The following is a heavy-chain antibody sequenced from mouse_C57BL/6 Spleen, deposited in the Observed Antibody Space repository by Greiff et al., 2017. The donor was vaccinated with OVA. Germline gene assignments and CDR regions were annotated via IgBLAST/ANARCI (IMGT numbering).Heavy chain of an antibody. Sequence: QVQLQQPGAELVMPGASVKLSCKASGYTFTSYWMHWVKQRPGQGLEWIGEIDPSDSYTNYNQKFKGKSTLTVDKSSSTAYMQLSSLTSEDSAVYYCARSDSNFDFDYWGQGTTLTVSS. J-gene: IGHJ2*01. CDR1: GYTFTSYW. V-gene: IGHV1-69*01. D-gene: IGHD2-5*01. CDR3: ARSDSNFDFDY. CDR2: IDPSDSYT.